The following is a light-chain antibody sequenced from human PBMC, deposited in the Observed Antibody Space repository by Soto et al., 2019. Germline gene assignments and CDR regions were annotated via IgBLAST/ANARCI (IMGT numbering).Light chain of an antibody. CDR2: EVT. CDR3: SSYTSSSTYV. V-gene: IGLV2-14*01. Sequence: QSALTQPASVSGSPGQSITISCTGTSSDVGGYNYVSWFQQHPGKAPKLMIYEVTNRPSGVSHRFSGSKSGNTASLTISGLQAEDEADYFCSSYTSSSTYVFGTGTKVTVL. J-gene: IGLJ1*01. CDR1: SSDVGGYNY.